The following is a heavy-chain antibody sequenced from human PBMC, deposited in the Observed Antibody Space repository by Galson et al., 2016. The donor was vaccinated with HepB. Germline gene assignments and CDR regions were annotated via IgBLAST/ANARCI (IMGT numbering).Heavy chain of an antibody. V-gene: IGHV3-48*02. CDR1: GFAFSNYN. J-gene: IGHJ6*02. Sequence: SLRLSCAASGFAFSNYNMNWVRQVPGKGLEWLSYISTSGTTICYADSVKGRFTISSDNARTSLYLQMNSLRDEDTAVYYCARVGPPPEGYPSHWGGMDVWGQGTTVTVSS. D-gene: IGHD3-16*01. CDR3: ARVGPPPEGYPSHWGGMDV. CDR2: ISTSGTTI.